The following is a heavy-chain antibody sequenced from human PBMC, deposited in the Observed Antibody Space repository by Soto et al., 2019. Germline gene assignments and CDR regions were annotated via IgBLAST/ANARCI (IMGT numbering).Heavy chain of an antibody. CDR2: IYYSGST. CDR1: GGSISSGDYY. Sequence: SETLSLTCTVSGGSISSGDYYWSWIRQPPGKGLEWIGYIYYSGSTYYNPSLKSRVTISVDTSKNQFSLKLSSVTAADTAVYYCVRAGERQHYYDSSGYYMGFDPWGQGTLVTVSS. V-gene: IGHV4-30-4*01. D-gene: IGHD3-22*01. CDR3: VRAGERQHYYDSSGYYMGFDP. J-gene: IGHJ5*02.